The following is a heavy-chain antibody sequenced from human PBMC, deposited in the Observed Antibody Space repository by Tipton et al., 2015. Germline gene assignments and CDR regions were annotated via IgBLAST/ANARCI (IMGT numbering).Heavy chain of an antibody. J-gene: IGHJ5*02. Sequence: TLSLTCTVSGDSVGSGGYYWTWIRQHPGKGLEWIGYIYYSGSTDYNPSLKSRVTISVDTSKNQFSLKLTSVTAADTAVYYCARQLQINWFDPWGQGTLVTVSS. D-gene: IGHD1-1*01. CDR2: IYYSGST. V-gene: IGHV4-31*03. CDR1: GDSVGSGGYY. CDR3: ARQLQINWFDP.